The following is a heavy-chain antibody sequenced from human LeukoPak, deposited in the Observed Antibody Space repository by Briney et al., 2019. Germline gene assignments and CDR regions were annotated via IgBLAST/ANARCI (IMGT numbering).Heavy chain of an antibody. CDR3: ARGVSGGSGSYWGDAFDI. J-gene: IGHJ3*02. Sequence: SETLSLTCTVSGGSISSGDYYWSWIRQPPGKGLEWIGYIYYSGSTYYNPSLKSRVTISVDTSKNQFSLKLSSVTAADTAVYYCARGVSGGSGSYWGDAFDIWGQGTMVTVSS. CDR2: IYYSGST. D-gene: IGHD3-10*01. V-gene: IGHV4-30-4*01. CDR1: GGSISSGDYY.